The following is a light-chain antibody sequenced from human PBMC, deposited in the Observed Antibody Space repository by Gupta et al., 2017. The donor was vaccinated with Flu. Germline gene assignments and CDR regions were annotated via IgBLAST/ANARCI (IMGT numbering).Light chain of an antibody. J-gene: IGKJ5*01. Sequence: VTPGEPASISCRSSQSRLHSNGYNYLDWYLQKPGQSPQLLIYLGSNRASGVTDRFSGSGSGTDFTLKISRVEAEDVGVYYCMQALQTPITFGQGTRLEIK. CDR1: QSRLHSNGYNY. CDR2: LGS. CDR3: MQALQTPIT. V-gene: IGKV2-28*01.